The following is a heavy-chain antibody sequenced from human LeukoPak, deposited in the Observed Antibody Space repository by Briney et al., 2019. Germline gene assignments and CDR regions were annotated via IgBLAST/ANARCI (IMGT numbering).Heavy chain of an antibody. V-gene: IGHV4-61*02. CDR2: IYTSGTT. D-gene: IGHD2-2*01. CDR3: ARVSSSTACYFDY. CDR1: GGSISSGNYY. Sequence: SETLSLTCTVSGGSISSGNYYWSWIRQPGGKGLEWIGRIYTSGTTNYSPSLKSRVTISVDTSKNQFSLNLSSVADEDPDVCYCARVSSSTACYFDYWGQGTLVTVSS. J-gene: IGHJ4*02.